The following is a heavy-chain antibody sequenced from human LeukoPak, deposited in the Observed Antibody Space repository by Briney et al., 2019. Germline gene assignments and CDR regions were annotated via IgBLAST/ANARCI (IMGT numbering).Heavy chain of an antibody. CDR2: ISSSSSYI. CDR1: GFTFSSYS. J-gene: IGHJ4*02. V-gene: IGHV3-21*01. Sequence: GGSLRLSCAASGFTFSSYSMNWVRQAPGKGLEWVSSISSSSSYIYYADSVKGRFTISRDNAKNSLYLQMNSLRAEDTAVYYCARGGYYYDSSGYYSFFDYWGQGTLVTVSS. CDR3: ARGGYYYDSSGYYSFFDY. D-gene: IGHD3-22*01.